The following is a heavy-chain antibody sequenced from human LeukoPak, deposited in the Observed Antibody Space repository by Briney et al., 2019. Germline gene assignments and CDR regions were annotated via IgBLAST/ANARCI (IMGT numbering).Heavy chain of an antibody. CDR1: GFTFSSYE. D-gene: IGHD3-10*01. Sequence: GGSLRLSCAPSGFTFSSYEMNWVRQAPGGGLEWVAYISSTGYNIKYADSVKGRFAISRDNSKNSLFLQMNSLRGEDTAVYYCARDRADGGSGGDPFDVWGQGTMVTVSS. V-gene: IGHV3-48*03. CDR3: ARDRADGGSGGDPFDV. CDR2: ISSTGYNI. J-gene: IGHJ3*01.